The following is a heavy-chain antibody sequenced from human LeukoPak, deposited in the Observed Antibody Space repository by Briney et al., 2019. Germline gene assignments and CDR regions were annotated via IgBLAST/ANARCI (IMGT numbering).Heavy chain of an antibody. CDR2: IYTSGST. D-gene: IGHD5-12*01. Sequence: SETLSLTCTVSGGSISSYYWSWIRQPAAKGLEWIGRIYTSGSTNYNPSLKSRVTMSVDTSKNQFSLKLSSVTAADTAVYYCARGSQRGYSGYDPYYFDYWGQGTLVTVSS. CDR3: ARGSQRGYSGYDPYYFDY. V-gene: IGHV4-4*07. J-gene: IGHJ4*02. CDR1: GGSISSYY.